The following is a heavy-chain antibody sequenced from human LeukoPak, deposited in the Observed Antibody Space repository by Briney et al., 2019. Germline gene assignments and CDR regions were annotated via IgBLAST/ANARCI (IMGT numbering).Heavy chain of an antibody. CDR3: AKDDCSSTSCYPDY. Sequence: GRFLRLSCAASGFTFDDYAMHWVRQAPGKGLEWVSGISWNSGSIGYADSVKGRFTISRDNAKNSLYLQMNSLRAEDTALYYCAKDDCSSTSCYPDYWGQGTLVTVSS. J-gene: IGHJ4*02. CDR2: ISWNSGSI. V-gene: IGHV3-9*01. D-gene: IGHD2-2*01. CDR1: GFTFDDYA.